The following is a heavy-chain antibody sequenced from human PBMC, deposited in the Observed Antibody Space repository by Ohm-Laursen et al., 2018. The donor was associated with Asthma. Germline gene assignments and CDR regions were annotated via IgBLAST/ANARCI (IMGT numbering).Heavy chain of an antibody. D-gene: IGHD6-6*01. V-gene: IGHV3-23*01. Sequence: LSLTCAVYGGSFSGYYWSWIRQPPGKGLEWVSAISGSGGSTYYADSVKGRFTISRDNSKNTLYLQMNSLRAEDTAVYYCARDWGEYRGDYWGQGTLVTVSS. CDR3: ARDWGEYRGDY. CDR1: GGSFSGYY. J-gene: IGHJ4*02. CDR2: ISGSGGST.